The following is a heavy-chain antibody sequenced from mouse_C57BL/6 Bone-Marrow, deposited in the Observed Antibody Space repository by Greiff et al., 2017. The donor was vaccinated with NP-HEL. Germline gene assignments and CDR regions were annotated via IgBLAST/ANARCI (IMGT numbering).Heavy chain of an antibody. V-gene: IGHV1-9*01. Sequence: QVQLQQSGAELMKPGASVKLSCKATGYTFTGYWIEWVKQRPGHGLEWIGEILPGSGSTNYNEKFKGKATFTADTSSNTAYMQISSLTTEDSAIYYCAWGFYYYGSRGAMDYWGQGTSVTVSS. D-gene: IGHD1-1*01. J-gene: IGHJ4*01. CDR3: AWGFYYYGSRGAMDY. CDR1: GYTFTGYW. CDR2: ILPGSGST.